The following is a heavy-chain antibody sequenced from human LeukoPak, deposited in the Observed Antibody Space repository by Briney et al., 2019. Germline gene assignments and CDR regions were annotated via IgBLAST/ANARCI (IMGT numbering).Heavy chain of an antibody. CDR1: GDTFSSYA. Sequence: ASVKVSCKASGDTFSSYAITWVRQAPGQGLEWMGGIIAIFGTVNYAQKFQGRVTITADESTSTAYMELSSLRSEYTAVYYCARDSTYYYDNSGYYWGHYYCGMDVWGQGTTVTASS. D-gene: IGHD3-22*01. J-gene: IGHJ6*02. CDR2: IIAIFGTV. V-gene: IGHV1-69*13. CDR3: ARDSTYYYDNSGYYWGHYYCGMDV.